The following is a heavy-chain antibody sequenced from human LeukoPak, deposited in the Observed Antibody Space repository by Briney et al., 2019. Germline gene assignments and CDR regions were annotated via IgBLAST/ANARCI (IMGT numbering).Heavy chain of an antibody. CDR2: IYSGGNT. D-gene: IGHD1-26*01. CDR1: GVTVSSNY. V-gene: IGHV3-53*01. Sequence: GGSLRLSCAVSGVTVSSNYMSWVRQAPGKGLEWVSVIYSGGNTYYADSVKGRFIISRDDSKNTLYLQMNSLRAEDTAVYYCVRDSGSYSYYFDYWGQGALVTVSS. J-gene: IGHJ4*02. CDR3: VRDSGSYSYYFDY.